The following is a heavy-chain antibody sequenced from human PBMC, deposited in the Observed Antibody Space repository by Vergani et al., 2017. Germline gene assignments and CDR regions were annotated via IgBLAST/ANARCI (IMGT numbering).Heavy chain of an antibody. D-gene: IGHD6-13*01. J-gene: IGHJ3*02. CDR1: GYTFTGYY. Sequence: QVQLVQSGAEVKKPGASVKVSCKASGYTFTGYYMHWVRQAPGQGLEWMGWINPNRGGTNYAQKCQGWVTMTRDTSISTAYMELSRRRSDDTAVYYCARANPPAGTSSFDIWGQGTMVTVSS. V-gene: IGHV1-2*04. CDR3: ARANPPAGTSSFDI. CDR2: INPNRGGT.